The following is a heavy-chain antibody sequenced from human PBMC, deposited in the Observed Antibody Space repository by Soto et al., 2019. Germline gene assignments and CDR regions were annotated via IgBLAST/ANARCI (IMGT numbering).Heavy chain of an antibody. CDR2: ISGSSFFT. J-gene: IGHJ5*02. V-gene: IGHV3-11*05. Sequence: QVQLVESGGGLVKPGGSLRLSCAASGFTFSDYYMSWIRQAPGKGLEWVSYISGSSFFTNYADSVKGRFTISRDNAKNSLYLQMNSLRADDTAVYYCARDCWDLGGNWLDPWGQGTLVTVSS. CDR1: GFTFSDYY. D-gene: IGHD1-26*01. CDR3: ARDCWDLGGNWLDP.